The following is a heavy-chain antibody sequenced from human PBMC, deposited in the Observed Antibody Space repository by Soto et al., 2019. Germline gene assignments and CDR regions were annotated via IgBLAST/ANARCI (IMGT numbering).Heavy chain of an antibody. V-gene: IGHV1-3*01. D-gene: IGHD3-3*01. J-gene: IGHJ4*02. CDR2: INAGNGNT. CDR1: GYTFTSYA. CDR3: AIDFPPPPFDFWSVYYQFDY. Sequence: ASVKVSCKASGYTFTSYAMHWVRQAPGQRLEWMGWINAGNGNTKYSQKFQGRVTITRDTSASTAYMELSSLRSEDTAVYYCAIDFPPPPFDFWSVYYQFDYWGQGTLVTVSS.